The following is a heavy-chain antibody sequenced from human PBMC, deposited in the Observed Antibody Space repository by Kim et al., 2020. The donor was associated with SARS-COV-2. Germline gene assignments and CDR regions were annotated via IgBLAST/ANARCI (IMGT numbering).Heavy chain of an antibody. V-gene: IGHV1-69*01. Sequence: YAQKFQGRVTITADESTSTAYMELSSLRSEDTAVYYCARLIVGATSYFDYWGQGTLVTVSS. CDR3: ARLIVGATSYFDY. D-gene: IGHD1-26*01. J-gene: IGHJ4*02.